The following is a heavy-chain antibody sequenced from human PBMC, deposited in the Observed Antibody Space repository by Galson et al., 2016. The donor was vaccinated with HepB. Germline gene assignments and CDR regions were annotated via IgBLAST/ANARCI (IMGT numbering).Heavy chain of an antibody. CDR3: ARENQEQSYWNYYGMDV. CDR1: GFAFSVYG. CDR2: ISRSGFTI. V-gene: IGHV3-48*02. J-gene: IGHJ6*02. Sequence: SLRLSCAASGFAFSVYGMNWVRQAPGKGLEWISYISRSGFTIYSADSVKGRFTISRDNAQNSLYLQMNSLRDEDTAVYYCARENQEQSYWNYYGMDVWGQGTTVTVSS. D-gene: IGHD1/OR15-1a*01.